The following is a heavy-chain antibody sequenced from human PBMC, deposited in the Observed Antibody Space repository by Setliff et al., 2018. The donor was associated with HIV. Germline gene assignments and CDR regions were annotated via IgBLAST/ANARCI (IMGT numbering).Heavy chain of an antibody. CDR2: ISSSSSYI. CDR3: ARVVGYSGYDFGYMDV. J-gene: IGHJ6*03. V-gene: IGHV3-21*01. Sequence: PGGSLRLSCAASGFTFSSYSMNWVRQAPGKGLERVSSISSSSSYIYYADSAKGRFTISRDNAKNSLYLQMNSLRAEDTAVYYCARVVGYSGYDFGYMDVWGKGTTVTVSS. D-gene: IGHD5-12*01. CDR1: GFTFSSYS.